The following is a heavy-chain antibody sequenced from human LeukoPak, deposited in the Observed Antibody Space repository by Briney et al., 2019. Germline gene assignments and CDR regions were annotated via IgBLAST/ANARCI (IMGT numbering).Heavy chain of an antibody. CDR3: ASQEGGATPGPFDY. Sequence: GASVKVSCKASGGTFSSYAISWVRQALGQGLEWVGGIIPIFGTANYAQKFQGRVTITTDESTSTAYMELSSLRSKDTAVYYCASQEGGATPGPFDYWGQGTLVTVSS. CDR2: IIPIFGTA. D-gene: IGHD1-26*01. V-gene: IGHV1-69*05. J-gene: IGHJ4*02. CDR1: GGTFSSYA.